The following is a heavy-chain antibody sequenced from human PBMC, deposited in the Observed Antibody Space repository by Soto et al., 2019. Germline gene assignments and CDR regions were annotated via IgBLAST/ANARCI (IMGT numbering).Heavy chain of an antibody. V-gene: IGHV3-64D*06. J-gene: IGHJ3*02. Sequence: PGGSLRLSCSGSGFPFSSYSMHWVRQAPWKGLEYVSAISSNGGSTYYADSAKGRFTISRDNSKNTLYLQMSSLRAEDTAVYYWVEPPKNIRDGYNSDGFDIWGQRT. CDR2: ISSNGGST. D-gene: IGHD1-1*01. CDR3: VEPPKNIRDGYNSDGFDI. CDR1: GFPFSSYS.